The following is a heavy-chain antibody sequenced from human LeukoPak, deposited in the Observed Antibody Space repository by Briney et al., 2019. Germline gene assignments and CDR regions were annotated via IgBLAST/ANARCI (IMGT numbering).Heavy chain of an antibody. J-gene: IGHJ3*02. D-gene: IGHD4/OR15-4a*01. CDR2: IKQDGTEK. CDR3: ARPTTMTMVDDFNI. Sequence: GGPLRLSRAAAGFHFSSYWLTWVRQAPGKGLEWGANIKQDGTEKQHVASVKGRFTISRENANNSLYLQITSLRAVDTAVYFCARPTTMTMVDDFNIWGLGTTVTVSS. V-gene: IGHV3-7*04. CDR1: GFHFSSYW.